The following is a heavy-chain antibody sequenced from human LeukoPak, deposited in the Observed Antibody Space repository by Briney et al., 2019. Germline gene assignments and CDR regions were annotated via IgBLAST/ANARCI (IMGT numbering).Heavy chain of an antibody. D-gene: IGHD1-14*01. CDR2: IYYSGST. V-gene: IGHV4-31*03. CDR1: GGSISSGGYY. Sequence: SETLSLTCTVSGGSISSGGYYWSWTRQHPGKGLEWIGYIYYSGSTYYNPSLKSRVTISVDTSKNQFSLKLSSVTAADTAVYYCARAPGRTSGYWGQGTLVTVSS. CDR3: ARAPGRTSGY. J-gene: IGHJ4*02.